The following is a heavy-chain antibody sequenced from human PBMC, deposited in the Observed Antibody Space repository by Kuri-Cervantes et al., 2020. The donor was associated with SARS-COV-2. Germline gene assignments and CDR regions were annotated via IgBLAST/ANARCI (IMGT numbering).Heavy chain of an antibody. Sequence: GGSLRLSCAASGFTFSSYAMTWVRQAPGKGLEWVSGISESGDITDYAGSVKGRFTISRDSSKNTLYLQMDSLKVEDTAAYYCAKGGVLGQTLHLWGQGTLVTVSS. CDR3: AKGGVLGQTLHL. CDR2: ISESGDIT. D-gene: IGHD3-16*01. CDR1: GFTFSSYA. J-gene: IGHJ5*02. V-gene: IGHV3-23*01.